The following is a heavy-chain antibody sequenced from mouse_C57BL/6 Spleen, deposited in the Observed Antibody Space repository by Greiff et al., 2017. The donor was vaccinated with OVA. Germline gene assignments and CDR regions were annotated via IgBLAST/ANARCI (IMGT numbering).Heavy chain of an antibody. V-gene: IGHV5-6*01. CDR3: ARRRHDYSWFAY. J-gene: IGHJ3*01. CDR1: GFTFSSYG. D-gene: IGHD2-4*01. CDR2: ISSGGSYT. Sequence: EVQGVESGGDLVKPGGSLKLSCAASGFTFSSYGMSWVRQTPDKRLEWVATISSGGSYTYYPDSVKGRFTISRDNAKNTLYLQMSSLKSEDTAMYYCARRRHDYSWFAYWGQGTLVTVSA.